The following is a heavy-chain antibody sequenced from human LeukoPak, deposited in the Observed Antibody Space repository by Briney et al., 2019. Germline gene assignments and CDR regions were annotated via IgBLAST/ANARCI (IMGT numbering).Heavy chain of an antibody. J-gene: IGHJ3*02. Sequence: ASVKVSCKASGGTFSSYAISWVRQAPGQGLEWMGRIIPILGIANYAQKFQGRVTITADKSTSTAYMELSSLRSEDTAVYYCARDGPDYYGSGNNFDIWGQGTMVTVSS. CDR1: GGTFSSYA. D-gene: IGHD3-10*01. V-gene: IGHV1-69*04. CDR2: IIPILGIA. CDR3: ARDGPDYYGSGNNFDI.